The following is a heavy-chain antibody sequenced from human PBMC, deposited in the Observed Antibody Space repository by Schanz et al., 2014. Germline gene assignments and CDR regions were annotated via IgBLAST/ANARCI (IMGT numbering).Heavy chain of an antibody. CDR2: VHPGGST. Sequence: EVQLAESGGGVVQPGRSLRLSCAASGFIVRSNYMTWVRQAPGKGLEWVSFVHPGGSTYYPDSVKGRFTISRDNAKNSLYLQMNSLRAEDTAVYYCARSRSGFYFDYWGQGTLVTVSS. CDR3: ARSRSGFYFDY. D-gene: IGHD1-26*01. V-gene: IGHV3-66*01. J-gene: IGHJ4*02. CDR1: GFIVRSNY.